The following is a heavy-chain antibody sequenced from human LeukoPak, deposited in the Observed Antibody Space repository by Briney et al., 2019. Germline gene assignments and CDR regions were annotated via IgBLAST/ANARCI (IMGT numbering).Heavy chain of an antibody. CDR1: GYTFTSNY. J-gene: IGHJ3*02. Sequence: ASVKVSCKAFGYTFTSNYIHWVRQAPGQGLEWMGIINPSGGITSYAQKFQGRLNVTRDTSTSTVYMDLSSLRSEDTAVYVCARGFRGSSFYPLHLPCDIWGQGTMVGVSS. D-gene: IGHD3-22*01. CDR3: ARGFRGSSFYPLHLPCDI. CDR2: INPSGGIT. V-gene: IGHV1-46*01.